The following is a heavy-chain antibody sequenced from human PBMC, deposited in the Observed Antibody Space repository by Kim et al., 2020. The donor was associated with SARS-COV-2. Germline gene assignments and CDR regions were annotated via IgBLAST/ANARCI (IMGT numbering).Heavy chain of an antibody. Sequence: GGSLRLSCAASGFTFSSYNMNWVRQAPGKGLEWVSYISSGSSTKSYADSVKGRSTISRDNAKNSLFLQMKSLRAEDTAVDYCASESGDNGIFHWGQGT. D-gene: IGHD1-26*01. CDR3: ASESGDNGIFH. V-gene: IGHV3-48*01. J-gene: IGHJ1*01. CDR2: ISSGSSTK. CDR1: GFTFSSYN.